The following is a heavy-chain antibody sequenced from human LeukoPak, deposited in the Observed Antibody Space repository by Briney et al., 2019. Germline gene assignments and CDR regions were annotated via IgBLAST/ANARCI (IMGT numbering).Heavy chain of an antibody. Sequence: ASVKVSCKASGGTFSSYAISWVRQAPGQGLEWMGWISAYNGNTNYAQKFQGRVTMTEDTSTDTAYMELSSLRSEDTAVYYCATVTRFLEWLSLDYWGQGTLVTVSS. J-gene: IGHJ4*02. D-gene: IGHD3-3*01. CDR3: ATVTRFLEWLSLDY. V-gene: IGHV1-18*01. CDR1: GGTFSSYA. CDR2: ISAYNGNT.